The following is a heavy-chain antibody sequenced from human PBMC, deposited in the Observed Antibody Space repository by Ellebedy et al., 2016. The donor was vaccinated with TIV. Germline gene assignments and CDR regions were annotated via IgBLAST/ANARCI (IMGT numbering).Heavy chain of an antibody. V-gene: IGHV4-30-2*01. J-gene: IGHJ4*02. D-gene: IGHD2-2*01. CDR2: IYHSGST. CDR3: ARGYCSSTSCYVLGY. Sequence: SETLSLXXAVSGGSISSGGYSWSWIRQPPGKGLEWIGYIYHSGSTYYNPSLKSRVTISVDRSKNQFSLKLSSVTAADTAVYYCARGYCSSTSCYVLGYWGQGTLVTVSS. CDR1: GGSISSGGYS.